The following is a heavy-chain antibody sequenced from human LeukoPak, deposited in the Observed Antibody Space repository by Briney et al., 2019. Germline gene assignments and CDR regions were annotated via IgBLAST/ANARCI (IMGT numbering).Heavy chain of an antibody. D-gene: IGHD5-24*01. V-gene: IGHV4-59*01. J-gene: IGHJ4*02. Sequence: SETLSLTCTVSGGSISSYYWSWIRQPPGKGLEWIGYIYYSGSTNYNPSLKSRVTISVDTSKNQFSLKLSSVTAADTAVYYCARVVGMATMDYWGQGTLVTVSS. CDR2: IYYSGST. CDR1: GGSISSYY. CDR3: ARVVGMATMDY.